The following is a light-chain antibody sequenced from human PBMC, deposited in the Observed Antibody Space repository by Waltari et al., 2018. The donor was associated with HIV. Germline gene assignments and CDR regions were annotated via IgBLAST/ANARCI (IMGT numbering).Light chain of an antibody. Sequence: QSVLTQPLSASGTPGQRVTISCSGSRSNIGSNYVYWYQQLPGTTPKLLIYRNNQRPSGVPDRFSGSKSGTSASLAISGLRSEDEADYYCATWDDSLSGVVFGGGTKVTVL. CDR3: ATWDDSLSGVV. V-gene: IGLV1-47*01. J-gene: IGLJ2*01. CDR1: RSNIGSNY. CDR2: RNN.